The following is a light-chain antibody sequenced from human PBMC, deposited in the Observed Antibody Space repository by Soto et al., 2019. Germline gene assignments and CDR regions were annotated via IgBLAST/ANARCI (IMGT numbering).Light chain of an antibody. CDR2: GAS. V-gene: IGKV3-15*01. CDR3: QQYQTYAT. Sequence: EIVMTQSPASLSVSPGERATLSCRASQNVNSNLAWYQQKPGQAPRFLIYGASTRATGIPARFSGSGSGTDFTLTISGLEPDDFATYYCQQYQTYATFGQGTRLEIK. J-gene: IGKJ5*01. CDR1: QNVNSN.